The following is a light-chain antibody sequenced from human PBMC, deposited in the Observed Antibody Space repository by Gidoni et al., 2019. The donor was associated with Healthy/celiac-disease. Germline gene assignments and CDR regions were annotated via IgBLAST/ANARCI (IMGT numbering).Light chain of an antibody. Sequence: ELVLTQSPGTLSLSPGERATLSCRASQSVSSSYLAWYQQKPGQAPRLLIDGASSRATGIPDRFSGRGSGTDFTLTISRLETEDLAGYYCQQYGSSPLLTFGGGTKVEIK. CDR1: QSVSSSY. CDR2: GAS. J-gene: IGKJ4*01. CDR3: QQYGSSPLLT. V-gene: IGKV3-20*01.